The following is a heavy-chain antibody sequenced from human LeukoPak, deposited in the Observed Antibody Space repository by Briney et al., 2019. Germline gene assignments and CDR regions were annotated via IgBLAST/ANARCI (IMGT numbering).Heavy chain of an antibody. CDR2: ISDIGSI. CDR3: ARVDIVVVPAAISYYGMDV. V-gene: IGHV4-59*01. J-gene: IGHJ6*02. D-gene: IGHD2-2*01. Sequence: PSETLSLTCTVSGGSISSYYWSWIRQPPGKGLEWIAYISDIGSINYNPSLKSRVTISLDTSKNQFSLKLSSVTAADTAVYYCARVDIVVVPAAISYYGMDVWGQGTTVTVSS. CDR1: GGSISSYY.